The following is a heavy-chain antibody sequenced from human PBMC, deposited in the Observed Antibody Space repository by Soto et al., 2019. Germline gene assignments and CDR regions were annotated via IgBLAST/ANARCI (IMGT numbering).Heavy chain of an antibody. CDR1: GFSLNTRGVG. Sequence: QITLKESGPTLVKPTQTLTLTCTFSGFSLNTRGVGVGWLRQPPGKALEWLASIYWDDDQRYSPSLRSSLSITKDTSKNQVVLTMTNMDPVDTATYFCARRLAEGYYEFDYWGPGSLVTVSS. CDR3: ARRLAEGYYEFDY. V-gene: IGHV2-5*02. D-gene: IGHD3-22*01. CDR2: IYWDDDQ. J-gene: IGHJ4*02.